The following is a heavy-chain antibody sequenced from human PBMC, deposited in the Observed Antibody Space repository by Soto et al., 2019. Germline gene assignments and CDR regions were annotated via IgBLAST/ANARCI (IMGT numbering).Heavy chain of an antibody. CDR3: ARDDGLSSTNVKAFDI. V-gene: IGHV3-21*01. Sequence: PGGSLRLSCAASGFTFSRYYMNWVRQAPGKGLEWVSSISTTSTYTHYADSLKGRFTISRDNAKKLLYLQMDSLRVEDTAVYYCARDDGLSSTNVKAFDIWGQGTKVTV. CDR1: GFTFSRYY. D-gene: IGHD2-2*01. CDR2: ISTTSTYT. J-gene: IGHJ3*02.